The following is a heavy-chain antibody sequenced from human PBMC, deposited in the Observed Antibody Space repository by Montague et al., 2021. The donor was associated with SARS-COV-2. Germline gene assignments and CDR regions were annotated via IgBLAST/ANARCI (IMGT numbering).Heavy chain of an antibody. CDR1: GFTFSGYE. D-gene: IGHD1-26*01. CDR3: VRAPGSYSAFDL. CDR2: ISSSGSTI. J-gene: IGHJ3*01. Sequence: SLRLSCAASGFTFSGYEMNWVRRAPGKGLEWVSYISSSGSTIYYADSVKGRFTISRDNAKNSLYLQMNSLRAEDTAVYYCVRAPGSYSAFDLWGQGTMVTVSS. V-gene: IGHV3-48*03.